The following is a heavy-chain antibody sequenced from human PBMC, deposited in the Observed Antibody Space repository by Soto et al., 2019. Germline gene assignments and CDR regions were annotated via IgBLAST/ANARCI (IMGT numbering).Heavy chain of an antibody. D-gene: IGHD3-9*01. Sequence: PSETLSLTCAVSGGSISSGGYSCNWIRQPPGKGLEWIGSIYYSGSTYYNPSLKSRVTISVDTSKNQFSLKLSSVTAADTAMYYCARHPLYYDILTGPTGFDPWGQGPLVTVSS. V-gene: IGHV4-39*01. J-gene: IGHJ5*02. CDR2: IYYSGST. CDR1: GGSISSGGYS. CDR3: ARHPLYYDILTGPTGFDP.